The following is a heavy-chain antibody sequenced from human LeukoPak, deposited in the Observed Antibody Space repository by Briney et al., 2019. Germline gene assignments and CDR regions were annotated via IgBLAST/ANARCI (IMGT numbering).Heavy chain of an antibody. CDR1: GDSFSGYY. J-gene: IGHJ4*02. CDR3: ARSYSYRGPAAAGALRY. D-gene: IGHD6-13*01. V-gene: IGHV4-34*12. Sequence: SETLSLTCAVYGDSFSGYYWSWIRQPPGKRLEWIAEIMHSGNNNYNPSLKSRVTISVDTSKKQISLKLSAMTAADTAIYYCARSYSYRGPAAAGALRYWGQGTLVTVSS. CDR2: IMHSGNN.